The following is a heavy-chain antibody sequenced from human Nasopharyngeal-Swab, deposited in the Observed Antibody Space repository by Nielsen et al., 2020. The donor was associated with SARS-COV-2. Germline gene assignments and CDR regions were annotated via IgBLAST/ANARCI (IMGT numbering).Heavy chain of an antibody. D-gene: IGHD2-2*01. CDR1: GGSFSGYY. J-gene: IGHJ4*02. V-gene: IGHV4-34*01. CDR3: ARLLGYCSSTSCDY. Sequence: SQTLSLTCAVYGGSFSGYYWSWLCQPPGKGLEWIGEINHSGSTNYNPSLKSRVTISVDTSKNQFSLKLSSVTAADTAVYYCARLLGYCSSTSCDYWGQGTLVTVSS. CDR2: INHSGST.